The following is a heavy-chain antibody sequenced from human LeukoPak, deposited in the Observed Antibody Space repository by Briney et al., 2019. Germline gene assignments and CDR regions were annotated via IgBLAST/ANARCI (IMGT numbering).Heavy chain of an antibody. CDR3: AKEPCSGGSCYQGRFDP. J-gene: IGHJ5*02. V-gene: IGHV3-23*01. Sequence: QPGGSLRLSCAASGFTFSSYAMSWVRQAPAKGLEWVSTISGSGGSTYYADSVKGRFTISRDNSKNTLYLQMNSLRAEDTALYYCAKEPCSGGSCYQGRFDPWGQGTLVTVSS. D-gene: IGHD2-15*01. CDR1: GFTFSSYA. CDR2: ISGSGGST.